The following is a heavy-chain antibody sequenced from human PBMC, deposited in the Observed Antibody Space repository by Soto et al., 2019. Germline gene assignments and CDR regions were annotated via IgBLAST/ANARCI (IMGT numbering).Heavy chain of an antibody. D-gene: IGHD4-17*01. CDR3: ARIPGYGCNSRYWYFDL. Sequence: QVTLKESGPVLVKPTETLTLTCTVSGFSLSNARMGVSWIRQPPGKALEWLAHIFSNDEKSYITSLKSRLTISDETYNIHVVLTMSSMDPLDTSTFYCARIPGYGCNSRYWYFDLWGRGTLFTVSS. CDR1: GFSLSNARMG. CDR2: IFSNDEK. V-gene: IGHV2-26*01. J-gene: IGHJ2*01.